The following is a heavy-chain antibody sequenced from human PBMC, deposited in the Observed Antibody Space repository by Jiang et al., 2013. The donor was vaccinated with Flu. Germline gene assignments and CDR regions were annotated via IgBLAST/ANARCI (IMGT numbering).Heavy chain of an antibody. CDR1: GFTFSSYW. CDR3: ARGAAGYWYFDL. J-gene: IGHJ2*01. V-gene: IGHV3-74*01. Sequence: VQLVESGGGLVQPGGSLRLSCAASGFTFSSYWMHWVRQAPGKGLVWVSRINSDGSRTNYADSVKGRFTISRDNAKNTLYLQLNSLRAEDTSVYYCARGAAGYWYFDLWGRGTLVTVSS. CDR2: INSDGSRT. D-gene: IGHD6-25*01.